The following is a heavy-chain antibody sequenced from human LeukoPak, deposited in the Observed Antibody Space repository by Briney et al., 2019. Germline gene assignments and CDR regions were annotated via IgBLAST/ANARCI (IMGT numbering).Heavy chain of an antibody. Sequence: SQTLSLTCTVSGGSISSYYWSWIRQPPGKGLEWIGYIFYSGSTNYNPSLQSRVTISVDTSKNQFSLKLSSVTAADTAVYYCARAGGYLLYFDYWGQGTLVTVSS. CDR1: GGSISSYY. V-gene: IGHV4-59*01. CDR3: ARAGGYLLYFDY. CDR2: IFYSGST. J-gene: IGHJ4*02. D-gene: IGHD5-12*01.